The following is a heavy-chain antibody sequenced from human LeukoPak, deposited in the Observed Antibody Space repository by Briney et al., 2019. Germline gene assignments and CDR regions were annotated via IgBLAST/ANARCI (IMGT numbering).Heavy chain of an antibody. CDR1: GDCFTSYW. Sequence: GGSLKISCKGSGDCFTSYWINWVRRMPGKGRVWMGRIDPSDSYTKYSPSFQGHVTISADKSISTAYLQWSSLKASDTAMYYCARNDVVVGELRLENWFDPWGQGTLVTVSS. V-gene: IGHV5-10-1*01. D-gene: IGHD2-15*01. CDR3: ARNDVVVGELRLENWFDP. CDR2: IDPSDSYT. J-gene: IGHJ5*02.